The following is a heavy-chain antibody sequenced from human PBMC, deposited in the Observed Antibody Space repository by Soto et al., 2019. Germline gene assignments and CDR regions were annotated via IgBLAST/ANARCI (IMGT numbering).Heavy chain of an antibody. CDR3: ARDSPYYDFWSGYIDAFDI. J-gene: IGHJ3*02. V-gene: IGHV3-21*01. CDR2: ISSSSSYI. Sequence: GGSLRLSCAASGFTFSSYSMNWVRQAPGKGLEWVSSISSSSSYIYYADSVKGRFTISRDNAKNSLYLQMNSLRAEDTAVYYCARDSPYYDFWSGYIDAFDIWGQGTMVTVSS. D-gene: IGHD3-3*01. CDR1: GFTFSSYS.